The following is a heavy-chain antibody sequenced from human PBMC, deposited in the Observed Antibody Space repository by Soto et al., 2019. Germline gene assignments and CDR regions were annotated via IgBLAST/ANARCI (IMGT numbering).Heavy chain of an antibody. CDR2: IIPIFGTA. V-gene: IGHV1-69*06. CDR1: GGTFSSYA. J-gene: IGHJ4*02. D-gene: IGHD2-21*02. CDR3: ARGAPNIVVVTAGHFDY. Sequence: SVKVSCKASGGTFSSYAISCVRQAAGQWLEWMGGIIPIFGTANYAQKFQGRVTITADKSTSTAYMQLSSLRSEDTAVYYCARGAPNIVVVTAGHFDYWGQGTLVTASS.